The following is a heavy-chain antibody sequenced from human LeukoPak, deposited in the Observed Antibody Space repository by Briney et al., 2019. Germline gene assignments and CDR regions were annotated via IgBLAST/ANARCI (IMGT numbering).Heavy chain of an antibody. V-gene: IGHV4-39*01. Sequence: SETLSLTCTVSGGSISSGTYYWGWIRQPPGKGLEWIGSIYYSGSTYYNPSLKSRVTISVDTSKNQFSLKLSSVTAADTAVYYCASLPHYDFWSGFPVWGQGTLVTVSS. CDR1: GGSISSGTYY. D-gene: IGHD3-3*01. CDR3: ASLPHYDFWSGFPV. J-gene: IGHJ4*02. CDR2: IYYSGST.